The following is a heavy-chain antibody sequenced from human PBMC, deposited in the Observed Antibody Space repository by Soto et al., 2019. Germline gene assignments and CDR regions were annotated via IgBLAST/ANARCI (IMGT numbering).Heavy chain of an antibody. J-gene: IGHJ4*02. CDR1: GFTFNNAW. V-gene: IGHV3-15*01. CDR3: TTVFLWSYYFDN. D-gene: IGHD2-21*01. CDR2: IKKETDGGTT. Sequence: GGSLRLSCAGSGFTFNNAWMSWVRQAPGKGLEWVGRIKKETDGGTTDYAASVKGRFSISRDDSKNTVFLQMNSLRTEDTAVYYCTTVFLWSYYFDNWGPGTLVTSPQ.